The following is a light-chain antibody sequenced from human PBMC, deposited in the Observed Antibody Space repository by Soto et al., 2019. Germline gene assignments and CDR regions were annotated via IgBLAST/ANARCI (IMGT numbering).Light chain of an antibody. CDR2: AAS. V-gene: IGKV1-39*01. CDR3: QQSYSTAPERLT. Sequence: DIQMTQSPSSLSASVGDRVTITWRASQSISSYLNWYQQKPGKAPKLLIYAASSLQSGVPSRFSVSGSETDFPLTISSLQPEDFATYYCQQSYSTAPERLTFGGGTKVEIK. CDR1: QSISSY. J-gene: IGKJ4*01.